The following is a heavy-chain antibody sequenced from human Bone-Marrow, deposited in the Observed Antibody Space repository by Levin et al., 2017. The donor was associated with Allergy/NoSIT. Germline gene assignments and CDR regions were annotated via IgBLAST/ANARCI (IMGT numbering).Heavy chain of an antibody. D-gene: IGHD3-9*01. CDR2: ISYDGSKE. CDR3: TKSHPHDIGGGLA. J-gene: IGHJ5*02. V-gene: IGHV3-30*18. Sequence: PGGSLRLSCAASGFNFSIYGMYWVRQAPGKGLEWVALISYDGSKEDYAGSVKGRFIVSRDNAKNTVFLQMDSLRIEDTAVYYCTKSHPHDIGGGLAWGQGTLVTVSS. CDR1: GFNFSIYG.